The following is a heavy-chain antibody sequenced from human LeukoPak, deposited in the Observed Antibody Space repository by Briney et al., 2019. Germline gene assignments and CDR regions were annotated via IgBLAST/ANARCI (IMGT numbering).Heavy chain of an antibody. CDR3: ARGQWLPVFDF. D-gene: IGHD3-22*01. J-gene: IGHJ4*02. Sequence: SQTLSLTCTVSGGSISSFGYYWSWIRQPPGKGPEWIGHIQHSGSTHYNSSLKSRVTISMDTSKNQFSLNLNSVTAADTVVYYCARGQWLPVFDFWGQGTLVTVSS. CDR2: IQHSGST. CDR1: GGSISSFGYY. V-gene: IGHV4-31*03.